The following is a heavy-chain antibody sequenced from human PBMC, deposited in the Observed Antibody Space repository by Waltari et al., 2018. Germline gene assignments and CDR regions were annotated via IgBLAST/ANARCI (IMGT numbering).Heavy chain of an antibody. Sequence: EVDLVEPGARLVHPGGSLRLSCAAVGLTASPTPTTWVRQVPGRGLEWVSIMYPAGSTYNADSVEGRFTISRDVSKNMVHLQMNSLRPEDTAIYYCARARDEQTAMVYFDHWGQGTLVSVSS. V-gene: IGHV3-66*02. D-gene: IGHD5-18*01. CDR1: GLTASPTP. J-gene: IGHJ4*02. CDR2: MYPAGST. CDR3: ARARDEQTAMVYFDH.